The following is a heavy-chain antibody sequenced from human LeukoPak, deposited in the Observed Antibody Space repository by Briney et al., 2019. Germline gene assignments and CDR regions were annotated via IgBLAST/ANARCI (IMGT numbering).Heavy chain of an antibody. CDR3: ARIGSTSCFDY. J-gene: IGHJ4*02. V-gene: IGHV3-74*01. CDR1: GFTFSSYW. Sequence: GGSLRLSCAASGFTFSSYWMHWVRQAPGKGLVWVSRINSDGSSTSYADSVKGRFTISRDNAKNTLYLQMNSLRAVDTAVYYCARIGSTSCFDYWGQGTLVTVSS. CDR2: INSDGSST. D-gene: IGHD2-2*01.